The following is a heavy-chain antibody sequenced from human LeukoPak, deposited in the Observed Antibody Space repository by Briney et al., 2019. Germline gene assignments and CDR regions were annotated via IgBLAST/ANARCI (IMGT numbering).Heavy chain of an antibody. CDR3: ARDSNSGRGMATIRRWYDY. V-gene: IGHV1-18*01. CDR2: ISAYNGNT. D-gene: IGHD5-24*01. CDR1: GYTFTSYG. J-gene: IGHJ4*02. Sequence: ASVKVSCKASGYTFTSYGISWVRQAPGQGLEWMGWISAYNGNTNYAQKLQGRVTMTTDTSTSTAYMELRSLRSDDTAVYYCARDSNSGRGMATIRRWYDYWGQGTLVTVSS.